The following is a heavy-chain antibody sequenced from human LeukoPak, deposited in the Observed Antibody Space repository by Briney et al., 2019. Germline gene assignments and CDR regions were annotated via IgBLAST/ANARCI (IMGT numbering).Heavy chain of an antibody. J-gene: IGHJ4*02. CDR3: ARTHSGNYYGSGSYYDY. CDR1: GGTFSSYA. V-gene: IGHV1-69*13. CDR2: IIPIFGTA. Sequence: ASVKVSCKASGGTFSSYAISWVRQAPGQGLEWMGGIIPIFGTANYAQKFQGRVTITADESTSSAYMELSSLRSEDTAVYYCARTHSGNYYGSGSYYDYWGQGTLVTVSS. D-gene: IGHD3-10*01.